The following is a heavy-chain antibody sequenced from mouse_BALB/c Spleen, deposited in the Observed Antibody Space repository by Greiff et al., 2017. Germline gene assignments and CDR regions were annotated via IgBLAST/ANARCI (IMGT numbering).Heavy chain of an antibody. CDR1: GYTFTSYT. CDR2: INPSSGYT. D-gene: IGHD4-1*01. V-gene: IGHV1-4*02. CDR3: ARDWGYAMDY. J-gene: IGHJ4*01. Sequence: QVQLKQSAAELARPGASVKMSCKASGYTFTSYTMHWVKQRPGQGLEWIGYINPSSGYTEYNQKFKDKTTLTADKSSSTAYMQLSSLTSEDSAVYYCARDWGYAMDYWGQGTSVTVSS.